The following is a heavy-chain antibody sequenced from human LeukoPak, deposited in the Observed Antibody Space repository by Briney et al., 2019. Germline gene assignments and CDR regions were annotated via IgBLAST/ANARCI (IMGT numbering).Heavy chain of an antibody. V-gene: IGHV3-23*01. CDR2: ISDSGGRT. CDR3: AKRGVVIRVILVGFHKEAYYFYS. D-gene: IGHD3-22*01. J-gene: IGHJ4*02. Sequence: PGGSLRLSRAVSGITLSNYGMSWVRQAPGKGLEWVAGISDSGGRTNYADSVKGRFTISRDNPKNTLYLQMNSLRAEDTAVYFCAKRGVVIRVILVGFHKEAYYFYSWGQGALVTVSS. CDR1: GITLSNYG.